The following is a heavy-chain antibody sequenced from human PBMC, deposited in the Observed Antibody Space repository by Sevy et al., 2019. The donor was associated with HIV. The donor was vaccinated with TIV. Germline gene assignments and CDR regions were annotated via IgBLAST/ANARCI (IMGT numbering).Heavy chain of an antibody. CDR2: VSGSSNYI. CDR3: ARGPPDGSYDYFDY. CDR1: GFTFINYN. D-gene: IGHD1-26*01. V-gene: IGHV3-21*06. Sequence: GGSLRLSCAASGFTFINYNMNWVRQAPGKGLEWVASVSGSSNYIYYAESLKGRFIISRDNPKVTLYLKMNSLRADDSAVYYCARGPPDGSYDYFDYWGQGTLVTVSS. J-gene: IGHJ4*02.